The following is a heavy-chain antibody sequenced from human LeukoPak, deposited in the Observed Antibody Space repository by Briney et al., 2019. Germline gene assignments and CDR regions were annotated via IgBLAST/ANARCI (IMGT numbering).Heavy chain of an antibody. CDR1: GGSISSYY. V-gene: IGHV4-59*01. D-gene: IGHD3-10*01. CDR2: IYYSGST. J-gene: IGHJ4*02. CDR3: ARGGLLWFGELLPPIPHFDY. Sequence: SETLSLTCTVSGGSISSYYWSWIRQPPGKGLEWIGYIYYSGSTNYNPPLKSRVTISVDTSKNQFSLKLSSVTAADTAVYYCARGGLLWFGELLPPIPHFDYWGQGTLVTVSS.